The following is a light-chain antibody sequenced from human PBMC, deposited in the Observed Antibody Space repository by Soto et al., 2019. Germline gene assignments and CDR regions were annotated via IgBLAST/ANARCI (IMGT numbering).Light chain of an antibody. CDR2: GAS. CDR3: QQYDNSAWK. V-gene: IGKV3-20*01. Sequence: LLTHTTGTLSLSPGERATLSCRASQSVSSRYLAWYQQKPGQPPRLLIYGASSRATGSPDRCSGSGSGTDFTLTISRLEPEDFAVYYCQQYDNSAWKFGQGTK. CDR1: QSVSSRY. J-gene: IGKJ1*01.